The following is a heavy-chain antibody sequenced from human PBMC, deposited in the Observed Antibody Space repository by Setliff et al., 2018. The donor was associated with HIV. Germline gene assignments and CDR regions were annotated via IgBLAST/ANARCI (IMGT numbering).Heavy chain of an antibody. CDR1: GYTFTDYY. CDR2: INPNSGGT. D-gene: IGHD1-26*01. V-gene: IGHV1-2*02. J-gene: IGHJ4*02. CDR3: ASGSHGEGATDY. Sequence: ASVKVSCKASGYTFTDYYMHWVRQAPGQGLEWMGWINPNSGGTNYAQKFQGRVTITADTSTSTAYMELSSLTSEDTAVYYCASGSHGEGATDYWGLGTLVTVS.